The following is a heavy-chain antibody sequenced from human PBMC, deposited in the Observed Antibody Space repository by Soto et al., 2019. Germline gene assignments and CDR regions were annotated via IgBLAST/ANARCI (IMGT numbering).Heavy chain of an antibody. D-gene: IGHD2-15*01. CDR1: GGSVSSGSYY. Sequence: PSETLSLTCTVSGGSVSSGSYYWSWIRQPPGKGLEWIGYIYYSGSTNYNPSLKSRVTISVDTSKNQFSLKLSSVTAADTAVYYCARGGYCSGGSCYYSPPHNSFDSWGQGTLVTVSS. CDR3: ARGGYCSGGSCYYSPPHNSFDS. J-gene: IGHJ5*01. CDR2: IYYSGST. V-gene: IGHV4-61*01.